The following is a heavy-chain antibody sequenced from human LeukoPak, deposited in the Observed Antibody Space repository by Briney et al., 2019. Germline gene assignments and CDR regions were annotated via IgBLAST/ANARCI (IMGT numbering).Heavy chain of an antibody. CDR1: GYTFTDYY. J-gene: IGHJ4*02. D-gene: IGHD3-16*02. V-gene: IGHV1-69-2*01. CDR2: VDPEDGET. Sequence: ASVKISCKVSGYTFTDYYMHWVQQAPGKGVEWMGLVDPEDGETIYAEKFPCTVTITADTSTDTAYMELSSLRSEDSAVYYGATGGYLLGYWGQGTLVTVSS. CDR3: ATGGYLLGY.